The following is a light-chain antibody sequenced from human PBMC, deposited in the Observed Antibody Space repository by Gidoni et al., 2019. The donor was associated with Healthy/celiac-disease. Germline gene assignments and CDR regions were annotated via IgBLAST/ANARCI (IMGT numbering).Light chain of an antibody. CDR2: AAS. CDR3: QQSYSTPPT. J-gene: IGKJ1*01. CDR1: QSISSY. V-gene: IGKV1-39*01. Sequence: DIQMTQSPSSLSASVGDRVTITCRASQSISSYLIWYQQKPGKAPKLLIYAASSLQSGVPSRFSGSGSGTDFTPTISSLQPEDFATYYCQQSYSTPPTFGQGTKVEIK.